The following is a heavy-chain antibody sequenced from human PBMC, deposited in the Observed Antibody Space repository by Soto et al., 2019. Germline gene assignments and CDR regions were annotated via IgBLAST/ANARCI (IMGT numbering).Heavy chain of an antibody. CDR2: INPSGGST. CDR1: GYTFTIYY. CDR3: ARDSEPLRYFDWLTAGYYYGMDV. J-gene: IGHJ6*02. Sequence: ASLKVSCKASGYTFTIYYMHWVRQAPGQGLEWMGIINPSGGSTSYSQKFQGRVTMTRDTSTSTVYMELSSLRSEDTAVYYCARDSEPLRYFDWLTAGYYYGMDVWGQGTTVTVSS. V-gene: IGHV1-46*01. D-gene: IGHD3-9*01.